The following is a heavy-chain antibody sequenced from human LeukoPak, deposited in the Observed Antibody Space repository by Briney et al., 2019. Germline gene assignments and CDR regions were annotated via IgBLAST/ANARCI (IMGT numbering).Heavy chain of an antibody. CDR1: GFTFSNAW. CDR3: TTATHYGSGNYFLRDY. Sequence: GGSLRLSCAASGFTFSNAWMSWVRQAPGKGLEWVGRIKSKTDGGTTDYAAPVKGRFTISRDDSKNTLYLQMNSLKTEDTAGYYCTTATHYGSGNYFLRDYWGQGTLVTVSS. CDR2: IKSKTDGGTT. D-gene: IGHD3-10*01. J-gene: IGHJ4*02. V-gene: IGHV3-15*01.